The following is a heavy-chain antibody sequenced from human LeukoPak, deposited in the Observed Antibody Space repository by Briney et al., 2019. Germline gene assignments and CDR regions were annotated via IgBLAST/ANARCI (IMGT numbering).Heavy chain of an antibody. CDR1: GFTFSSNW. Sequence: PGGSLRLSCAVSGFTFSSNWMSWVRQAPGKGLEWVANIKQDGSNKYYADSVKGRFTISRDNSKNTLYLQMNSLRAEDTAVYYCAKDRYSSSWDFDYWGQGTLVTVSS. CDR2: IKQDGSNK. V-gene: IGHV3-7*01. D-gene: IGHD6-13*01. J-gene: IGHJ4*02. CDR3: AKDRYSSSWDFDY.